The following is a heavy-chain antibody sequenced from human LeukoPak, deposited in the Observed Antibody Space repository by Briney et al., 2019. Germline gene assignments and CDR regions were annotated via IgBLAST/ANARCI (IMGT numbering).Heavy chain of an antibody. D-gene: IGHD6-13*01. CDR2: ISGSGGST. V-gene: IGHV3-23*01. J-gene: IGHJ4*02. CDR3: AKAVAAASISH. CDR1: GFTFSDYA. Sequence: GGSLRLSCAASGFTFSDYAMSWVRQAPGKGLEWVSAISGSGGSTYYADSVKGRFTISRDNSKNTLYLQMNSLRAEDTAVYYCAKAVAAASISHWGQGTLVTVSS.